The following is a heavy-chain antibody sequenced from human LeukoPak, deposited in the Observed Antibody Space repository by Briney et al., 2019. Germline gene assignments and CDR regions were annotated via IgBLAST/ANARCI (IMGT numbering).Heavy chain of an antibody. D-gene: IGHD3-22*01. Sequence: PGGSLRLSCAASGFTFSSYAMSWVRQAPGKGLEWVSAISGSGGSTYYADSVKGRFTISRDNSKNTLYLQMNSLRAGDTAVYYCAKDFLDSSGYDYWGQGTLVTVSS. CDR1: GFTFSSYA. CDR2: ISGSGGST. V-gene: IGHV3-23*01. CDR3: AKDFLDSSGYDY. J-gene: IGHJ4*02.